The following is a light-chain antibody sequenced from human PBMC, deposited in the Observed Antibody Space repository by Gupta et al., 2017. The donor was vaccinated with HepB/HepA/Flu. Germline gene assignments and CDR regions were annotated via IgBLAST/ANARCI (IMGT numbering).Light chain of an antibody. CDR1: QGITNY. V-gene: IGKV1-16*01. J-gene: IGKJ5*01. CDR3: QHEQNSPHT. Sequence: DIQMTQSPSSLSASVGDRVTISCRASQGITNYLAWFQQKAGKAPKTLIYGASKVQNGVPSRFSGSGSGTDFTLIISNLQPEDFATYYCQHEQNSPHTFGQGTRMDIK. CDR2: GAS.